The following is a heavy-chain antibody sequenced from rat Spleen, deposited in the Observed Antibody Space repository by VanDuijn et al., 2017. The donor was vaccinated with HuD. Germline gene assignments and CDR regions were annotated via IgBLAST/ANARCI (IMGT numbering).Heavy chain of an antibody. J-gene: IGHJ2*01. V-gene: IGHV2-47*01. D-gene: IGHD1-8*01. CDR3: TSSSY. CDR2: ISTGGNT. CDR1: GLSLTSNS. Sequence: QVQLKESGPGLVQPSQTLSLTCTVSGLSLTSNSVSWIRQPPGRGLEWIATISTGGNTYYNSAIKSRLSISRDTSKSQVFLKMNSLQTEDTAIYFCTSSSYWGQGVMVTVSS.